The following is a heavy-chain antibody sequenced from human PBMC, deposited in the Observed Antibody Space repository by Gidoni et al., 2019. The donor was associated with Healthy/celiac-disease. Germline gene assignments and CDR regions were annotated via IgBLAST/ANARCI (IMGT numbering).Heavy chain of an antibody. J-gene: IGHJ4*02. V-gene: IGHV4-4*02. CDR1: GGSISSSNW. Sequence: QVQLQESGPGLVKPSGTLSLTCAAPGGSISSSNWRRWVRQPPGKGLEWIGEIYHSGSTNYNPSLKSRVTISVDKSKNQFSLKLSSVTAADTAVYYCARVGICSSTSCYARKYYFDYWGQGTLVTVSS. D-gene: IGHD2-2*01. CDR3: ARVGICSSTSCYARKYYFDY. CDR2: IYHSGST.